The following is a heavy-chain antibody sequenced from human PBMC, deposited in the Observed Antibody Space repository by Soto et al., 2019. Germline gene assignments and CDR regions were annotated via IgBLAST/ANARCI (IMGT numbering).Heavy chain of an antibody. D-gene: IGHD6-25*01. CDR2: IYTSGST. CDR3: AREQYLAAINWFDP. Sequence: TSETLSLTCPVSGGSISSYYWSWIRQPAGKGLEWIGRIYTSGSTNYNPSLKSRVTMSVDTSKNQFSLKLSSVTAADTAVYYCAREQYLAAINWFDPWGQGTLVTV. V-gene: IGHV4-4*07. J-gene: IGHJ5*02. CDR1: GGSISSYY.